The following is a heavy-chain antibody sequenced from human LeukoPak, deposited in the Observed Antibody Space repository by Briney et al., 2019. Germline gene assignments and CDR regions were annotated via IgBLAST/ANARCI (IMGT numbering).Heavy chain of an antibody. V-gene: IGHV5-51*01. Sequence: PGESLKISCKGSGYSFTSYWIGWVRPMPGKGLEWMGIIYPGDYDTRYSPSFQGQVTISADKSISTAYLQWSSLKASDTAMYYCARHRARDYYYMDVWGKGTTVTVSS. D-gene: IGHD3-10*01. J-gene: IGHJ6*03. CDR3: ARHRARDYYYMDV. CDR2: IYPGDYDT. CDR1: GYSFTSYW.